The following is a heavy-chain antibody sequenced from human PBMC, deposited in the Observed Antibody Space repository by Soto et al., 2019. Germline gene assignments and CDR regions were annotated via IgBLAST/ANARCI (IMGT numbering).Heavy chain of an antibody. J-gene: IGHJ4*02. D-gene: IGHD2-8*01. V-gene: IGHV4-31*03. CDR1: GGSILNGGHY. CDR3: VRDYYCGMLDF. Sequence: SETLSLTCTVSGGSILNGGHYWTWIRQHPGKGLEWIGRIFFSVNTHYNPALKSRLTFSLDTAKKRCSLKLTSVTAADTAIYYCVRDYYCGMLDFWGPGTVVTVSS. CDR2: IFFSVNT.